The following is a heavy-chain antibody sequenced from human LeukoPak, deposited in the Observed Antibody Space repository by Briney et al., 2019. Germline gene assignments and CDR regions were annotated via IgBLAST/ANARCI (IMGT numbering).Heavy chain of an antibody. Sequence: SETLSLTCAVSGGSISSSNWWSWVRQPPGKGLEWIGELYHSGSTTYNPSPKSRVTISVDKSKNQFSLKLSSVTAAHTAVYYCARDKDGATSFDYWGQGTLVTVSS. J-gene: IGHJ4*02. CDR2: LYHSGST. D-gene: IGHD1-26*01. V-gene: IGHV4-4*02. CDR1: GGSISSSNW. CDR3: ARDKDGATSFDY.